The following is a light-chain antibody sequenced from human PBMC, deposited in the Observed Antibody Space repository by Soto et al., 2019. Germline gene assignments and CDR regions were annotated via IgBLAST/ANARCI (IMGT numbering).Light chain of an antibody. CDR1: QGIGDT. CDR2: DTS. V-gene: IGKV3-15*01. Sequence: DIVMTQSPLSLPVTPGEPASISCRSSQGIGDTLAWYQHKPGQTPRLLIYDTSTRATGVPTRFSGSRSGAEFTLTINSLQSEDFAVYYCQPYNNWPLTLGGGTKVDIK. J-gene: IGKJ4*01. CDR3: QPYNNWPLT.